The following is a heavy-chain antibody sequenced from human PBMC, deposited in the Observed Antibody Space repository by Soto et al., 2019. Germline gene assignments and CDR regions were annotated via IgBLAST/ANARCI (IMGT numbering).Heavy chain of an antibody. Sequence: PAQTLSLTCAISGGSVSSNSAAWNWIRQSPSRGLEWLGRTYYRSKWYNDYAVSVKSRITINPDTSKNQFSLQLNSVTPEDTAVYYCARGYSGYDTPYYYYYGMDVWGQGTTVTVSS. V-gene: IGHV6-1*01. CDR3: ARGYSGYDTPYYYYYGMDV. D-gene: IGHD5-12*01. CDR1: GGSVSSNSAA. J-gene: IGHJ6*02. CDR2: TYYRSKWYN.